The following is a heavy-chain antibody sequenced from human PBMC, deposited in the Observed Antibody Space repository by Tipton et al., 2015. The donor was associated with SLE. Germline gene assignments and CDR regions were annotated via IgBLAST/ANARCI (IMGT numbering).Heavy chain of an antibody. CDR3: ARQPIAEAGTSNYFVY. CDR1: GGSISSYY. Sequence: LRLSCTVSGGSISSYYWSWIRQPPGKGLEWIGCIYYSGSTNYNPSLKSRVTISVDTSKNQFSLKLSSVTAADTAVYYCARQPIAEAGTSNYFVYWGQGTLVTVSS. D-gene: IGHD6-13*01. CDR2: IYYSGST. J-gene: IGHJ4*02. V-gene: IGHV4-59*08.